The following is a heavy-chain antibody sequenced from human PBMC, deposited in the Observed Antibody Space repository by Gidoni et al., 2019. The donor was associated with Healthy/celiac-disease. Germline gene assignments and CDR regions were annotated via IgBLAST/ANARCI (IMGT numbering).Heavy chain of an antibody. J-gene: IGHJ6*02. CDR1: GGSFSGYY. V-gene: IGHV4-34*01. D-gene: IGHD3-9*01. CDR2: INHSGST. CDR3: ARGRAVTGYYPPYYYYGMDV. Sequence: VQPQQWGAGLLKPSETLSLTCAVYGGSFSGYYWSWIRQPPGKGLEWIGEINHSGSTNYNPSLKSRVTISVDTSKNQFSLKLSSVTAADPAVYYCARGRAVTGYYPPYYYYGMDVWGQGTTVTVSS.